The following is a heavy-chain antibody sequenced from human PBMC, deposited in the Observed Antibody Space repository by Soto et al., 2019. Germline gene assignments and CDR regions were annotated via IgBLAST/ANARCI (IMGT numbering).Heavy chain of an antibody. D-gene: IGHD3-9*01. J-gene: IGHJ5*02. CDR1: GGSISNYY. Sequence: PSETLSLTCTVSGGSISNYYWTLVRQPPGKGLEWIGYVYYSGSTNYNPSLESRVTISIDASKNQFSLKMKSVTAADTAVYYCVRDYLLTGFDPWGQGALVTVSS. CDR2: VYYSGST. CDR3: VRDYLLTGFDP. V-gene: IGHV4-59*01.